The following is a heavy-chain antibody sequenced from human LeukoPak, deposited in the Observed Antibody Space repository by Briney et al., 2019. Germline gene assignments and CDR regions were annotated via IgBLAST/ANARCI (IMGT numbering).Heavy chain of an antibody. J-gene: IGHJ2*01. Sequence: ASVKVSCKATGYTFTGYYMHWVRQAPGQGLEWMGWINPNSGCTDYAQKFQGRVTMTRDTSITTAYMELSRLSSDDTAVYYCARHPGKVTNDWYFDLWGRGTLVTVSS. CDR2: INPNSGCT. D-gene: IGHD4-23*01. V-gene: IGHV1-2*02. CDR1: GYTFTGYY. CDR3: ARHPGKVTNDWYFDL.